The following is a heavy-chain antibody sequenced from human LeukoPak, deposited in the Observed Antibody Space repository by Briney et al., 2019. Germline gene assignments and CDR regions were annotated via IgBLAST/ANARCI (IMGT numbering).Heavy chain of an antibody. CDR1: GGTFSSYA. CDR3: ARGGDGYNLQTYFDY. CDR2: IIPIFGTA. D-gene: IGHD5-24*01. Sequence: SVKVSCKASGGTFSSYAISWVRQAPGQGLEWMGGIIPIFGTANYAQKFQGRVTITADESTSTAYMELSSLRSEDTAVYYCARGGDGYNLQTYFDYWGQGTLVTVSS. V-gene: IGHV1-69*13. J-gene: IGHJ4*02.